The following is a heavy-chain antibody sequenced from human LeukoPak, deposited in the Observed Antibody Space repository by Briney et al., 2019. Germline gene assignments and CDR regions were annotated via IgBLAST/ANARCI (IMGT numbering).Heavy chain of an antibody. CDR3: ARGRGGNSVLYYYYYYMDV. D-gene: IGHD4-23*01. CDR2: MNPNSGNT. CDR1: GYTFTSYD. Sequence: ASVKVSCKASGYTFTSYDINWVRQATGQGLEWMGWMNPNSGNTGYAQKFQGRVTMTRNNSISTAYMELSSLRSEDTAVYYCARGRGGNSVLYYYYYYMDVWGKGTTVTISS. V-gene: IGHV1-8*01. J-gene: IGHJ6*03.